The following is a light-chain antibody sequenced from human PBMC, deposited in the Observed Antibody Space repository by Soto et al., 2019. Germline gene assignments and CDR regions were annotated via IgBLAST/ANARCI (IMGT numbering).Light chain of an antibody. V-gene: IGKV3-20*01. CDR2: GAS. CDR3: QQYTKPVWT. Sequence: EILLTQSPGTLSLSPGERATLSCRASESVNSRYLSWYQQRPGQAPRLLIYGASSRATGIPDRFSGSGSGTDFSLTIRGLEPEDFAVYYCQQYTKPVWTFGQGTKVDIK. J-gene: IGKJ1*01. CDR1: ESVNSRY.